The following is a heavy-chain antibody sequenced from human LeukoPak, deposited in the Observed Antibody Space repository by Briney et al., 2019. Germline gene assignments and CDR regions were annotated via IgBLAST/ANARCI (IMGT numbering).Heavy chain of an antibody. CDR2: ISGSGGST. D-gene: IGHD3-3*01. J-gene: IGHJ4*02. CDR1: GFTFSSYA. Sequence: GGSLRLSCAASGFTFSSYAMSWVRRAPGKGLEWVSTISGSGGSTDYADSVKGRFTISRDNSKNTLYLQMDSVGAEDTAEFYCASMGYEIWSGYWPDYWGQGTLVTVSS. CDR3: ASMGYEIWSGYWPDY. V-gene: IGHV3-23*01.